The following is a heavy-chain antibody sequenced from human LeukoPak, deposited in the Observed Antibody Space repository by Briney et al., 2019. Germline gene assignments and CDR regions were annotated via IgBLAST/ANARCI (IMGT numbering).Heavy chain of an antibody. V-gene: IGHV3-21*01. CDR2: ISSSSSYI. J-gene: IGHJ6*03. CDR3: ARVDTKSYGSAYMDV. CDR1: GFTFSSYS. Sequence: PGGSLRLSCAASGFTFSSYSMNWVRQAPGKGLEWVSSISSSSSYIYYADSVKGRFTISRDNAKNSLYLQMNSLRAEDTAVYYCARVDTKSYGSAYMDVWGSGTTVTVSS. D-gene: IGHD3-10*01.